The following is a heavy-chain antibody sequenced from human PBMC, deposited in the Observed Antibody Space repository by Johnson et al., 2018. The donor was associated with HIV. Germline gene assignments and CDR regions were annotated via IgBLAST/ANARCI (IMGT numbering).Heavy chain of an antibody. J-gene: IGHJ3*02. D-gene: IGHD3-10*01. CDR1: GFTFSDYY. V-gene: IGHV3-11*04. CDR3: ARAPGVRGIDAFDI. CDR2: ITSSGGTV. Sequence: QVQLVESGGGLVNPGGSLRLSCAASGFTFSDYYMSWIRQAPGKGLEWVSYITSSGGTVYYADSVKGRFTISRDNAKNSLYLQMNILTAEDTAVYYCARAPGVRGIDAFDIWGQGTMVTVSS.